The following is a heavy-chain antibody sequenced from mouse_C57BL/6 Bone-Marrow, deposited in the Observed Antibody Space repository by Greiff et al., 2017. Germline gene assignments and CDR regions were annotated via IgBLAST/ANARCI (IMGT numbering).Heavy chain of an antibody. CDR2: ISDGGSYT. CDR1: GFTFSSYA. V-gene: IGHV5-4*03. J-gene: IGHJ1*03. CDR3: ASLYYDYLWYVDV. D-gene: IGHD2-4*01. Sequence: EVKVEESGGGLVKPGGSLKLSCAASGFTFSSYAMSWVRQTPEKRLEWVATISDGGSYTYYPDNVKGRFTISRDNAKNNLYLQMSHLKSEDTAMYYCASLYYDYLWYVDVWGTGTTVTVSS.